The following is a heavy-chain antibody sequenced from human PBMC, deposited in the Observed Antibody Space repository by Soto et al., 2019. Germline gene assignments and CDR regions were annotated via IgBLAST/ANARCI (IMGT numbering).Heavy chain of an antibody. Sequence: QVQLQESGPGLVKPSQTLSLTCTVSGGSISSGGYYWSWIRQPPGKGLEWIGYIYYIGSTYYNPSRKSRITISVDTSKNQFSLNLRSVTAADTAVYSCARGVYAGSGYYFDYWGQGTLVTVSS. V-gene: IGHV4-30-4*01. J-gene: IGHJ4*02. CDR1: GGSISSGGYY. D-gene: IGHD3-22*01. CDR3: ARGVYAGSGYYFDY. CDR2: IYYIGST.